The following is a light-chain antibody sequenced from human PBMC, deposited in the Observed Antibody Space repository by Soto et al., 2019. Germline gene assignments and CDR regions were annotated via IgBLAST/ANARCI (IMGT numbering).Light chain of an antibody. CDR2: AAS. CDR1: QGISSY. J-gene: IGKJ1*01. CDR3: QQLNTYPPT. Sequence: IQLTQSPSSLSASVGARVTVTCRASQGISSYLAWYLQKAGKAPKLLIYAASTLRSGVPSRFSGSGSATDFTLTISSLQPDDFETDYCQQLNTYPPTFGQGTKVDIK. V-gene: IGKV1-9*01.